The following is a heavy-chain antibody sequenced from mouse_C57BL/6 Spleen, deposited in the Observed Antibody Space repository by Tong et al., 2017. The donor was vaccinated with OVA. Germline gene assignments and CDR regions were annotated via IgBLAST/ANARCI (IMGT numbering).Heavy chain of an antibody. J-gene: IGHJ2*01. D-gene: IGHD1-1*01. V-gene: IGHV1-82*01. CDR1: GYAFSSSW. CDR2: IYPGDGDT. CDR3: TTVFITTVVASFDY. Sequence: VQLQESGPELVKPGASVKISCKASGYAFSSSWMNWVKQRPGKGLEWIGRIYPGDGDTNYNGKFKGKATLTADTSSNTAYLQLSSLTSEDTAVYYCTTVFITTVVASFDYWGQGTTLTVSS.